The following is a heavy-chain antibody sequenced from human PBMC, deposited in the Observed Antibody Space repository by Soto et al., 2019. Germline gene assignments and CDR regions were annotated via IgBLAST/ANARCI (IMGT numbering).Heavy chain of an antibody. D-gene: IGHD2-8*01. J-gene: IGHJ6*02. CDR3: ARSKVYYHSYYAMDV. CDR1: GFTVSSNY. CDR2: IYSGGST. V-gene: IGHV3-53*01. Sequence: GGSLRLSCAASGFTVSSNYMSWVRQAPGKGLEWVSVIYSGGSTYYADSVKGRFTISRDNSKNTLYLQMNSLRAEDTAVYYCARSKVYYHSYYAMDVWGQGTTVTVSS.